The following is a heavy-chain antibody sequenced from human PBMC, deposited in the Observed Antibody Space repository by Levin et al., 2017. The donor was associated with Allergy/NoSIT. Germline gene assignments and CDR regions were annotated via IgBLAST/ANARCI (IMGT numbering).Heavy chain of an antibody. V-gene: IGHV4-59*08. J-gene: IGHJ4*02. CDR1: GVSISYFY. CDR3: ASIGGYRCSTTSCSAYSDF. CDR2: IQYSGSP. D-gene: IGHD2-2*01. Sequence: SETLSLTCTVSGVSISYFYWSWIRQAPGKGLEWIGHIQYSGSPNYNPSLKSRVAISLDKTKNHFPLKQRSVLAADTAVYYCASIGGYRCSTTSCSAYSDFWGQGTLVTVSA.